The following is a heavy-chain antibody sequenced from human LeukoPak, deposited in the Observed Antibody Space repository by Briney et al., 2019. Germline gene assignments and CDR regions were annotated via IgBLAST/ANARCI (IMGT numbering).Heavy chain of an antibody. J-gene: IGHJ4*02. CDR3: ARGYCSSTNCPSDY. V-gene: IGHV3-21*01. Sequence: GGSLRLSCAASGFTFSTYSMNWVRQAPGKGLEWVSSISSGTSYIDYADSVKGRFTISRDNANNSMYLQMNSLGAEDTAVYYCARGYCSSTNCPSDYWGQGTLVTVSS. CDR2: ISSGTSYI. CDR1: GFTFSTYS. D-gene: IGHD2-2*01.